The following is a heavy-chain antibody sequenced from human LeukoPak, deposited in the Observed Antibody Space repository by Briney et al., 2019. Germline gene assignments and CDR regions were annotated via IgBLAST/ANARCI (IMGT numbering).Heavy chain of an antibody. J-gene: IGHJ1*01. Sequence: GGSLRLSCAASGFTFSSYAMSWVRQAPGKGLEWVSAISGSGGSTYYADSVKGRFTIPRDNSKNTLYLQMNSLRAEDTAVYYCAKDGYYYDSSGYYYAEYFQHWGQGTLVTVSS. CDR3: AKDGYYYDSSGYYYAEYFQH. V-gene: IGHV3-23*01. D-gene: IGHD3-22*01. CDR2: ISGSGGST. CDR1: GFTFSSYA.